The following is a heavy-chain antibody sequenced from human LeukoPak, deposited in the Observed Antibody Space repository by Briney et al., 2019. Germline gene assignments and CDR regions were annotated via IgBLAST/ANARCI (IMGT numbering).Heavy chain of an antibody. CDR2: ISWNSGTI. CDR1: GFTFDDYA. V-gene: IGHV3-9*03. Sequence: GGSLRLSCVASGFTFDDYAMHWVRQTPGKGLEWVSGISWNSGTINYGDSVKGRFTISRDNAKNSLYLRMTNLRAEDMALYFCVKDGCGGDCYFDYWGRRTLVSVSS. CDR3: VKDGCGGDCYFDY. J-gene: IGHJ4*02. D-gene: IGHD2-21*02.